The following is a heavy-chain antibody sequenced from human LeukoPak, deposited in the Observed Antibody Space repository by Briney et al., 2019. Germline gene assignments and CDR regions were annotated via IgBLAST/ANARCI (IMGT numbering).Heavy chain of an antibody. Sequence: SETLSLTCTVSGGSIDNYYWSWIRQPAGKGLEWIGRIFSSGNTNYNPSLKSRVTMSVDTSKTQFSLKLSSVTAADTAVYYCARMDGSNWTFDSWGQGTLVTVSS. CDR1: GGSIDNYY. D-gene: IGHD6-13*01. V-gene: IGHV4-4*07. J-gene: IGHJ4*02. CDR2: IFSSGNT. CDR3: ARMDGSNWTFDS.